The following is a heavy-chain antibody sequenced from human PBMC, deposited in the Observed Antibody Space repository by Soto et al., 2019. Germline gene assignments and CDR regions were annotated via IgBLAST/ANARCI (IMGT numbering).Heavy chain of an antibody. V-gene: IGHV3-72*01. CDR2: SRNKAAGYTT. Sequence: EVQLVESGGGLVQPGGSLRLSCAVSGFTFSDYYMDWVRQAPGKGLEWVGCSRNKAAGYTTQYAASVEGRFTVSRDDSKNSLYLPLNSLKTDDTAVYYCARGRNSFDYWGQGSLVTVSS. J-gene: IGHJ4*02. CDR1: GFTFSDYY. CDR3: ARGRNSFDY.